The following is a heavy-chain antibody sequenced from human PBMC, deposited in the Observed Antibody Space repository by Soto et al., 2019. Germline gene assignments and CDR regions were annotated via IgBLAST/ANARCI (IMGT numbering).Heavy chain of an antibody. V-gene: IGHV1-3*01. J-gene: IGHJ4*02. D-gene: IGHD3-16*01. CDR2: INAGNGNT. CDR3: ARAVGGPTSNLDY. CDR1: GGTFTSYG. Sequence: TSVKVSCKASGGTFTSYGISWVRQAPGQRLEWMGWINAGNGNTKYSQKFQGRVTITRDTSASTAYMELSSLRSEDTAVYYCARAVGGPTSNLDYWGQGTLVTVSS.